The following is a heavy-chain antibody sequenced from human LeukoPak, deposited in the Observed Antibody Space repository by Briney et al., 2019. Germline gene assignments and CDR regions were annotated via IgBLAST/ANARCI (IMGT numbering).Heavy chain of an antibody. V-gene: IGHV4-59*01. D-gene: IGHD5-12*01. J-gene: IGHJ4*02. Sequence: SETLSLTCTVSGGSISSYYWNWIPQPPGKGLEWIGYISYSGTTNYNPSLKSRVTISVDTSKEQFSLKLTSATAADTAVYYCARGDDYKSTLFDYWGQGTLVTVSS. CDR1: GGSISSYY. CDR3: ARGDDYKSTLFDY. CDR2: ISYSGTT.